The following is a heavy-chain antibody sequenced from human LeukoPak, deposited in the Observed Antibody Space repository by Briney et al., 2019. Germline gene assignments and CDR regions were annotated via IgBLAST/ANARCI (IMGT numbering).Heavy chain of an antibody. CDR3: ARHGGWFPSYYFDY. CDR2: IYYSGST. J-gene: IGHJ4*02. D-gene: IGHD2-15*01. CDR1: GGSISSYY. Sequence: PSETLSLTCTVSGGSISSYYWSWIRQPPGKGLEWIGYIYYSGSTNYNPSLKSRVTISVDTSKNQFSLKLSSVTAADTAVYYCARHGGWFPSYYFDYWGQGTLVTVSS. V-gene: IGHV4-59*08.